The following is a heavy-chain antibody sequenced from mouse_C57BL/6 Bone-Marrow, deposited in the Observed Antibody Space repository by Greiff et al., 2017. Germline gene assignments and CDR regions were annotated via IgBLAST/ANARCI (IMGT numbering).Heavy chain of an antibody. CDR3: ARYGGRYWYFDV. CDR2: INPNNGGT. V-gene: IGHV1-22*01. Sequence: EVQLQQSGPELVKPGASVKMSCKASGYTFTDYNMHWVKQSHGKSLEWIGYINPNNGGTSYNQKFKGKATLTVNKSSSTAYMELRSLTSEDSAVYYCARYGGRYWYFDVWGTGTTVTVSS. CDR1: GYTFTDYN. J-gene: IGHJ1*03. D-gene: IGHD1-1*01.